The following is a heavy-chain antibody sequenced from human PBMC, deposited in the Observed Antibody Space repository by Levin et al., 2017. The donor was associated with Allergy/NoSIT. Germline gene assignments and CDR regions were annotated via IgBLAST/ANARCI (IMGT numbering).Heavy chain of an antibody. D-gene: IGHD3-22*01. CDR3: ALGRSGFFDD. J-gene: IGHJ4*02. V-gene: IGHV3-66*01. CDR2: IFRGGNS. Sequence: GGSLRLSCAASGFSVSTSYMSWVRQAPGKGLEWVSVIFRGGNSYHADSMKDRFTMSRDDSDNTLYLQIDNLRVEDTAVYYCALGRSGFFDDWGQGTLVTVSS. CDR1: GFSVSTSY.